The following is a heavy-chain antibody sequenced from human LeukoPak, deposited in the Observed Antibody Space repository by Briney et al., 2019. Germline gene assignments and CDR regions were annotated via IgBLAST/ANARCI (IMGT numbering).Heavy chain of an antibody. D-gene: IGHD1-26*01. J-gene: IGHJ4*02. V-gene: IGHV4-59*01. Sequence: SETLSLTCTVSGGSKGNFFWSWIRQSPGEGLEWIGFIDENGRTSYNPSLKSRVTISVDMSKNQFSLRLTSMTAADTAVYYCARDWELGHWGRGTLVTVTS. CDR3: ARDWELGH. CDR2: IDENGRT. CDR1: GGSKGNFF.